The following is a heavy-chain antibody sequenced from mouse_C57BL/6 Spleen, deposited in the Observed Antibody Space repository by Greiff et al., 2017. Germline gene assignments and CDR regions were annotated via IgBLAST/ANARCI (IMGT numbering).Heavy chain of an antibody. Sequence: EVQLQQSGPELVKPGASVKMSCKASGYTFTDYNMHWVKQSHGKSLEWIGYINPNNGGTSYNQKFKGKATLTVNKSSSTSYMELRSLTSEDSAVXYCARALAVVAPYFDYWGQGTTLTVSS. V-gene: IGHV1-22*01. J-gene: IGHJ2*01. CDR3: ARALAVVAPYFDY. CDR2: INPNNGGT. D-gene: IGHD1-1*01. CDR1: GYTFTDYN.